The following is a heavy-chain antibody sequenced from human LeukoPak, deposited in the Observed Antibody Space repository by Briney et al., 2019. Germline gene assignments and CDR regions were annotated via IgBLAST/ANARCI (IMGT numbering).Heavy chain of an antibody. J-gene: IGHJ4*02. CDR3: ARGLSPSDFDY. CDR1: GGSFSGYY. Sequence: SETLSLTCAVYGGSFSGYYWSWIRQPPGKGLEWIGEINHSGSTNYNPSLKSRVTITVDTSKNQFSLQLSYVTAADTAVYYCARGLSPSDFDYWGQGTLVTVSS. V-gene: IGHV4-34*01. CDR2: INHSGST.